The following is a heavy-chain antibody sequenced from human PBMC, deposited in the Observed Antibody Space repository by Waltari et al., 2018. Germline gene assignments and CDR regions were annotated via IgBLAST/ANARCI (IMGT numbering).Heavy chain of an antibody. CDR2: MNPNSGNT. D-gene: IGHD3-9*01. V-gene: IGHV1-8*03. Sequence: QVQLVQSGAEVKKPGASVKVSCKASGYTFTSYDINWVRKATGQGIEWMGWMNPNSGNTGYAQKFQGRVTITRNTSISTAYMELSSLRSEDTAVYYCARVASPVLRYFDWLSQRRPLDYWGQGTLVTVSS. CDR1: GYTFTSYD. J-gene: IGHJ4*02. CDR3: ARVASPVLRYFDWLSQRRPLDY.